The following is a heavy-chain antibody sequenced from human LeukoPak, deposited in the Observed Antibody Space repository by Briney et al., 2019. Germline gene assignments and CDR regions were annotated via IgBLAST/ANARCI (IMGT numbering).Heavy chain of an antibody. D-gene: IGHD2-2*01. J-gene: IGHJ6*02. Sequence: GGSLRLSCAASGFTFSSYWMSWVRQAPGKGLEWVANIKQDGSEKYYVDSVKGRFTISRDNAKNSLYLQMNSLRAEDTAVYYCARCCSSTSCYYYYGMDVWGQGTTVTVSS. CDR2: IKQDGSEK. CDR1: GFTFSSYW. V-gene: IGHV3-7*01. CDR3: ARCCSSTSCYYYYGMDV.